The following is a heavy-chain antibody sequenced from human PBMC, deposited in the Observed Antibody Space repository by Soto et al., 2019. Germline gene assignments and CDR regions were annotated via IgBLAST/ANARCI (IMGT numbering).Heavy chain of an antibody. J-gene: IGHJ6*02. D-gene: IGHD3-16*02. Sequence: QVQLVESGGGVVQPGRSLRLSCAASGFTFSSYAMHWVRQAPGKGLAWVAVISYDGSNKYYADSVKGRFTISRDNSKNTLYMHMNSRRAEDTAVYYCARDLGRGPITFGGVIVDYYYYGMDVWGQGTTVTVSS. CDR2: ISYDGSNK. V-gene: IGHV3-30-3*01. CDR3: ARDLGRGPITFGGVIVDYYYYGMDV. CDR1: GFTFSSYA.